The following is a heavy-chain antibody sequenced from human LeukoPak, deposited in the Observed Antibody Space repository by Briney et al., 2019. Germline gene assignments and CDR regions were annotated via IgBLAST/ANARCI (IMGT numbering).Heavy chain of an antibody. CDR2: IWYDGSNK. V-gene: IGHV3-33*01. J-gene: IGHJ5*02. Sequence: GGSLRLSCAASGFTFSNYDMHWVRRAPDKGLEWVAVIWYDGSNKYYADSVKGRFTISRDISKNTLNLQMNSLRVEDTAVYYCARVAVAGNLNNWFDPWGQGTLVTVSS. CDR1: GFTFSNYD. D-gene: IGHD6-19*01. CDR3: ARVAVAGNLNNWFDP.